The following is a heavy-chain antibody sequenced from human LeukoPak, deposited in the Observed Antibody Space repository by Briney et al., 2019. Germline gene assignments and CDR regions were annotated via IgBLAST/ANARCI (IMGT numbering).Heavy chain of an antibody. Sequence: SGGSLRLSCAASGFTFSTYWMHWVRQAPGKGLVWVSRISGDGSDTRYADSVKGRFIISRDNAKNTLYLQLNGLRAEDTAVYYCARDLDWGSGHWGQGALVTVSS. J-gene: IGHJ4*02. D-gene: IGHD7-27*01. CDR2: ISGDGSDT. CDR3: ARDLDWGSGH. V-gene: IGHV3-74*01. CDR1: GFTFSTYW.